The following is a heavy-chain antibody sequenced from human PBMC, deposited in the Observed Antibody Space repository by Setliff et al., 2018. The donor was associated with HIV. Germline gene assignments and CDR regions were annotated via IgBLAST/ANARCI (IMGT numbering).Heavy chain of an antibody. V-gene: IGHV3-23*01. CDR2: ICAAGGCT. CDR1: GFTFNMHA. D-gene: IGHD3-16*01. J-gene: IGHJ3*02. Sequence: GGSLRLSCAASGFTFNMHAMTWVRQAPGKGLEWVATICAAGGCTLYPDSVKGRFTISRDNSKNTLYLQMNSLRLEDTALYYCVKGGMTNASFNIWGPGTMVTVSS. CDR3: VKGGMTNASFNI.